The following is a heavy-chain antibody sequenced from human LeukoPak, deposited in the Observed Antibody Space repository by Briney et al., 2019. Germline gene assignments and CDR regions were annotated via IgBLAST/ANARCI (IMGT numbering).Heavy chain of an antibody. Sequence: ASVKVSCKASGYTFSGYYTNWGRQAPGQGLEWMGWINPKSGGTIYAQKFHGRVTMTRDTSISTDYMELSRLRSDDTAVYYCARDGASEYDILSGLFDYWGQGTLVTVSS. J-gene: IGHJ4*02. CDR1: GYTFSGYY. CDR2: INPKSGGT. CDR3: ARDGASEYDILSGLFDY. V-gene: IGHV1-2*02. D-gene: IGHD3-9*01.